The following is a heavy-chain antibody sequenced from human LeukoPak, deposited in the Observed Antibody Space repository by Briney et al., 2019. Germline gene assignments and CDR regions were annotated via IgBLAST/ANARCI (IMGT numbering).Heavy chain of an antibody. CDR3: ARSYCSSTSCSYYYYYMDV. CDR1: GYTFTSYG. J-gene: IGHJ6*03. D-gene: IGHD2-2*01. CDR2: ISAYNGNT. V-gene: IGHV1-18*01. Sequence: GASVKVSCKASGYTFTSYGISWVRQAPGQGLEWMGWISAYNGNTNYAQKLQGRVTMTTDTSTSTAYMELRSLRSDDTAVYYCARSYCSSTSCSYYYYYMDVWGKGTTVTVSS.